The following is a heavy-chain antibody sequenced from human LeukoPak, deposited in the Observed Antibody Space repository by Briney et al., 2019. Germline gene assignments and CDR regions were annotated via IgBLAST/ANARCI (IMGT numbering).Heavy chain of an antibody. V-gene: IGHV3-73*01. CDR2: IRSKANSYAT. CDR1: GFTFSGSA. D-gene: IGHD3-22*01. CDR3: TTGEFSGYDVFDY. J-gene: IGHJ4*02. Sequence: PGGSLRLSCAASGFTFSGSAMHWVRQASGKGLEWVGRIRSKANSYATAYAASVKGRFTISRDDSKNTLYLQMNSLKTEDTAVYYCTTGEFSGYDVFDYWGQGTLVTVSS.